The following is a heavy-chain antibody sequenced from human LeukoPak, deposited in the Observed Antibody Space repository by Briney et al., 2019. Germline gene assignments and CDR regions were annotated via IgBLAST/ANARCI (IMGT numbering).Heavy chain of an antibody. D-gene: IGHD3-10*02. CDR1: VFTFSSYS. Sequence: GGSLRLSCAAAVFTFSSYSMNWVRQAPGKGLEWVSSISSSSSYISYADSVKGRFTISRDNAKNSLYLQMNNLRVEDTAVYYCARGRPLFEDYWGQGTLVTVSS. CDR3: ARGRPLFEDY. V-gene: IGHV3-21*01. CDR2: ISSSSSYI. J-gene: IGHJ4*02.